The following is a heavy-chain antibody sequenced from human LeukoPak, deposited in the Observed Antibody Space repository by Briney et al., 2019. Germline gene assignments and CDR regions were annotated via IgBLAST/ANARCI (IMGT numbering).Heavy chain of an antibody. CDR3: AGYSLDAFDI. J-gene: IGHJ3*02. D-gene: IGHD6-13*01. CDR1: GGSISSYY. Sequence: SETLSLTCTVSGGSISSYYWSWIRQPPGKGLEWIGYISHIGSTNYNPPLESRVTISVDTSKNQFSLKLSSVTAADTAVYYCAGYSLDAFDIWGQGTMVTVSS. V-gene: IGHV4-59*01. CDR2: ISHIGST.